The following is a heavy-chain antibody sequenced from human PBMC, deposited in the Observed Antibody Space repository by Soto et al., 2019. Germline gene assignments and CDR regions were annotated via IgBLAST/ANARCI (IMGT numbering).Heavy chain of an antibody. J-gene: IGHJ2*01. V-gene: IGHV1-24*01. Sequence: QVQLVQSGAEGKKPGASVKVSCKVSGHTLTELSMHWVRQAPGKGLEWMGGFDPEDGATIYAQKFQGRVTMTEDTSTVTAYMELISLTSEDTPVYYCATDLPVRGIRRYYWYFGLWGRGTLVRVSS. CDR2: FDPEDGAT. CDR3: ATDLPVRGIRRYYWYFGL. CDR1: GHTLTELS. D-gene: IGHD3-10*02.